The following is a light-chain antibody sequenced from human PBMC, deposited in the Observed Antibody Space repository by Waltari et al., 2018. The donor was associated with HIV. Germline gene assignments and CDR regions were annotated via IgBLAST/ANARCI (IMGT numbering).Light chain of an antibody. CDR3: CSYARSGIP. CDR1: SSDVGSYNL. CDR2: EVS. V-gene: IGLV2-23*02. Sequence: QSALTQPASVSGSFGQSITISCTGTSSDVGSYNLVSWYQYHPGKGPKLIIYEVSKRPSGVSNRFSGYKSGNTASLTVSGLQAEDEAHYYCCSYARSGIPFGGGTKLTVL. J-gene: IGLJ2*01.